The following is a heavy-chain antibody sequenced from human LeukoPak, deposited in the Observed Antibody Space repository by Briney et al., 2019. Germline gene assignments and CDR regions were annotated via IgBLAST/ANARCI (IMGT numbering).Heavy chain of an antibody. Sequence: GGSLRLSCAASGFTFSSYDMNWVRQATGQGLEWVSGISGSGGSTYYADSVKGRFTISRDNYKNTLYLQLNSLSSGDTAVYYCSKDGCRSTSCYTGFDYWGQRTLVTVSS. J-gene: IGHJ4*02. CDR1: GFTFSSYD. CDR2: ISGSGGST. V-gene: IGHV3-23*01. CDR3: SKDGCRSTSCYTGFDY. D-gene: IGHD2-2*02.